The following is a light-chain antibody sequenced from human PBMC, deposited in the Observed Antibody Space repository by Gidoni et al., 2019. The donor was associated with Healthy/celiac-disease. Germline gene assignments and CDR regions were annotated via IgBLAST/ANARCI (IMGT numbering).Light chain of an antibody. CDR3: QQYDNLPRSA. CDR2: DAS. Sequence: DIQMTQSPSSLSASVGDRVTITCQASQDISNYLNWYQQKPGKAPKLLIYDASNLETGVPSRFSGSGSGTDFTFTISSLQPEDIATYYCQQYDNLPRSAFXGXTKVEIQ. CDR1: QDISNY. V-gene: IGKV1-33*01. J-gene: IGKJ4*01.